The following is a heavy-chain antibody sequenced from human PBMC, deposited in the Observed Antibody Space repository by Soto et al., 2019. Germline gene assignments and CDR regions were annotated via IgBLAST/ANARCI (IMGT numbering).Heavy chain of an antibody. CDR1: GGSISGYY. CDR3: ARDLWGYCGTDCYPLDV. D-gene: IGHD2-21*02. Sequence: QVQLQESGPGLVKPSETLSLTCTVSGGSISGYYWSWIRQPPGKGLEWIGYMYNTGSTVYNPSFKRRVSISVDTSKNHFSLKLNSVTAADTAVYYCARDLWGYCGTDCYPLDVWGQGTTVTVSS. CDR2: MYNTGST. J-gene: IGHJ6*02. V-gene: IGHV4-59*01.